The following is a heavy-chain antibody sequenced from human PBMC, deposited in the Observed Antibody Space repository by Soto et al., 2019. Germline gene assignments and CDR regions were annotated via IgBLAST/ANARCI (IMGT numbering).Heavy chain of an antibody. J-gene: IGHJ4*02. V-gene: IGHV3-21*01. Sequence: GGSLRLSCAASGFTFSSYSMNWVRQAPGKGLERVSLVSFDSNYIYYADSVKGRFTISRDNAKNSVYLQMNSLRAEDTAVYYCARERGWQLYFDYWGQGALVTVSS. CDR1: GFTFSSYS. D-gene: IGHD6-13*01. CDR2: VSFDSNYI. CDR3: ARERGWQLYFDY.